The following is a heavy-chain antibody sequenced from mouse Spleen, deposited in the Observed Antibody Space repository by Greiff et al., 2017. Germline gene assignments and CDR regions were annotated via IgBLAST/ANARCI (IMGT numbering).Heavy chain of an antibody. Sequence: EVQLQQSGPELVKPGASVKISCKASGCSFTDYNMNWVKQSNGKSLEWIGVINPNYGTTSYNQKFKGKATLTVDQSSSTAYMQLNSLTSEDSAVYYCARSPLLLRYREGYFDVWGTGTTVTVSS. J-gene: IGHJ1*03. CDR1: GCSFTDYN. CDR2: INPNYGTT. D-gene: IGHD1-1*01. CDR3: ARSPLLLRYREGYFDV. V-gene: IGHV1-39*01.